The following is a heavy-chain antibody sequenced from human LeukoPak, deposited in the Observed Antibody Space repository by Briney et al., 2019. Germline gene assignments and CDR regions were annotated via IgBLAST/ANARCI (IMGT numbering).Heavy chain of an antibody. CDR3: ARRSGWYGIDY. J-gene: IGHJ4*02. Sequence: NPSETLSLACTVSGGSITSHYWTWIRQPPGKGLEWIGYIQDSGSTNCNPSLKNRVTISIDTSKSQFSLKLSSVTAADTAVYYCARRSGWYGIDYWGQGTLVTVSS. CDR1: GGSITSHY. V-gene: IGHV4-59*08. D-gene: IGHD6-19*01. CDR2: IQDSGST.